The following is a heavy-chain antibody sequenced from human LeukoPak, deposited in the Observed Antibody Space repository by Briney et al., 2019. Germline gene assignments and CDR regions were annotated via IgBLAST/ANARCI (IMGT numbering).Heavy chain of an antibody. Sequence: SETLSLTCTVSGYSISSGYYWGWIRQPPGKGLEWIGSIYHSGSTNYNPSLKSRVTISVDKSKNQFSLKLSSVTAADTAVYYCARVVEYSSSDAFDIWGQGTMVTVSS. CDR2: IYHSGST. CDR3: ARVVEYSSSDAFDI. CDR1: GYSISSGYY. J-gene: IGHJ3*02. V-gene: IGHV4-38-2*02. D-gene: IGHD6-6*01.